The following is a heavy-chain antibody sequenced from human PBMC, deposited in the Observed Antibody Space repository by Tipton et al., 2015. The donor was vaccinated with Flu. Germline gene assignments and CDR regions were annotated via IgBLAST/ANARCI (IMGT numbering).Heavy chain of an antibody. CDR1: GGSISSYY. V-gene: IGHV4-59*08. Sequence: TLSLTCTVPGGSISSYYWSWIRQPPGKGLEWIGYIYYSGSTNYNPSLKSRVTISVDTSKNQFSLKLSSVTAADTAVYYCARLSMVQGDLDYWGQGTLVTVSS. J-gene: IGHJ4*02. D-gene: IGHD3-10*01. CDR2: IYYSGST. CDR3: ARLSMVQGDLDY.